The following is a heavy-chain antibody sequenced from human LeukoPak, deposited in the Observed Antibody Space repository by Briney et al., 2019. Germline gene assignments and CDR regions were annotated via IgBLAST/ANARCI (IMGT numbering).Heavy chain of an antibody. CDR1: GGSISSGGYY. J-gene: IGHJ5*02. V-gene: IGHV4-31*03. Sequence: SQTLSLTCTVSGGSISSGGYYWIWIRQHPGKGLEWIGYIYYSGSTYYNPSLKSRVTISVDTSKNQFSLKLSSVTAADTAVYYCARVFATIFSQYNWFDPWGQGTLVTVSS. CDR2: IYYSGST. CDR3: ARVFATIFSQYNWFDP. D-gene: IGHD3-3*01.